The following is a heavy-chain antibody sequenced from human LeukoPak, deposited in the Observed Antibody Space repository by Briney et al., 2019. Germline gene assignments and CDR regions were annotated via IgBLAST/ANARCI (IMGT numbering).Heavy chain of an antibody. V-gene: IGHV5-51*01. Sequence: PGESLKISCKGSGYSFTSYWIGWVRQMPGKGLEWMGIIYPGDSDTRYSPSFQGQVTISADKSISTAYLQWSSLKASDTAMYYCARGRVDGYNHNYVDYWGQGTLVTVSS. CDR1: GYSFTSYW. CDR3: ARGRVDGYNHNYVDY. D-gene: IGHD5-24*01. J-gene: IGHJ4*02. CDR2: IYPGDSDT.